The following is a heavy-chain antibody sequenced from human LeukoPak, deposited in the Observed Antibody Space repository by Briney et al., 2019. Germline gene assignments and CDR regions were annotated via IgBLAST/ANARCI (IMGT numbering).Heavy chain of an antibody. V-gene: IGHV1-2*06. D-gene: IGHD3-3*01. CDR1: GYTFTGYY. CDR2: INPNSGGT. Sequence: GASVKVSCKASGYTFTGYYIHWVRQAPGQGLEWMGRINPNSGGTNYAQKFQGRVTMTRGTSINTAYMELRRLRSDDTAEYYCASRDPAEGFLQWLPDSWGQGTLVTVSS. CDR3: ASRDPAEGFLQWLPDS. J-gene: IGHJ4*02.